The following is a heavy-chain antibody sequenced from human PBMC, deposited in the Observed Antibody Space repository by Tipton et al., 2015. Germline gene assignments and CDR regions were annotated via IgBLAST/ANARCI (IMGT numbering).Heavy chain of an antibody. D-gene: IGHD2-21*01. CDR1: GFTFRTYA. Sequence: GSLRLSCAASGFTFRTYAMHWVRQVPGKGLAWVAGISASGNTPHYADSVKGRFTISRDNSKNVVYLQMSSPRAEDSALYYCAKGGVMAAISRFDSWGQGTLVTVSS. V-gene: IGHV3-23*01. CDR2: ISASGNTP. J-gene: IGHJ5*01. CDR3: AKGGVMAAISRFDS.